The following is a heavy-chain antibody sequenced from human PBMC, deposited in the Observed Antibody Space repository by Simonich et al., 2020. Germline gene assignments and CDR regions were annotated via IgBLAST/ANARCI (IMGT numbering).Heavy chain of an antibody. CDR1: GFTFSSYW. V-gene: IGHV3-74*01. J-gene: IGHJ4*02. Sequence: EVQLVESGGGLVQPGGSLRLSCAASGFTFSSYWMHWVRQAPGKGWWWVARINRERRSQGDADPVKGRFTISRDNAKNTLYLQMNSLRAEDTAVYYCARNRLDYWGQGTLVTVSS. CDR2: INRERRSQ. CDR3: ARNRLDY.